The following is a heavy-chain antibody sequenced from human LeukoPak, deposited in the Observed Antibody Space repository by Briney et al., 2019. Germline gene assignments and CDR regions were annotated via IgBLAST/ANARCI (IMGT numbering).Heavy chain of an antibody. CDR2: IKQDGSDR. J-gene: IGHJ4*02. Sequence: GGSLRLSCVVSEFNFRNYWMSWVRQTPGKGLEWVANIKQDGSDRYYVDSVKGRFIISRDNAKNPLYLQMNSLRDEDTAVYYCARDSAAHGGYWGQGTPVIVSS. D-gene: IGHD6-25*01. V-gene: IGHV3-7*03. CDR3: ARDSAAHGGY. CDR1: EFNFRNYW.